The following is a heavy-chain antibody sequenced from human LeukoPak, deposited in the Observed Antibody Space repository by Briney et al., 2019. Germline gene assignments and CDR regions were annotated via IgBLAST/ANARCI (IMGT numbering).Heavy chain of an antibody. CDR2: IWYDGSNK. Sequence: GGSLRLSCAASGSTFSGYGMHWVRQAPGKGLEWVAVIWYDGSNKYYADSVKGRFTVSRDNSKNTLYLQMNSLRAEDTAVYYCARDGGQLLLSGWFDPWGQGTLVTVSS. D-gene: IGHD2-15*01. CDR3: ARDGGQLLLSGWFDP. J-gene: IGHJ5*02. V-gene: IGHV3-33*01. CDR1: GSTFSGYG.